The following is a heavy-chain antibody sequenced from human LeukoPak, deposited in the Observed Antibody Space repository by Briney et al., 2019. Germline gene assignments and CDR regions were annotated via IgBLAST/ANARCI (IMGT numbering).Heavy chain of an antibody. J-gene: IGHJ4*02. CDR3: ASDSFGGYSSSWSSKD. D-gene: IGHD6-13*01. CDR1: GFTFSSYA. CDR2: ISYDGSNK. Sequence: PGRSLRLSCAASGFTFSSYAMHWVRQAPGKGLEWVAVISYDGSNKYYADSVKGRFTISRDNSKNTLYLQMNSLRAEDTAVYYCASDSFGGYSSSWSSKDWGQGTLVTVSS. V-gene: IGHV3-30-3*01.